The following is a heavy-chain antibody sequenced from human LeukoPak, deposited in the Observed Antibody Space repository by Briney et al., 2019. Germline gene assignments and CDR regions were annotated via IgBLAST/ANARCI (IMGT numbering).Heavy chain of an antibody. V-gene: IGHV1-3*01. CDR3: ARVNPRYSLTY. Sequence: ASVPVSCKASGYTFTRYAMHWVRQAPGQKLEWMGWINAGNGNKKYSQKFQGRVTITRDTSASTAYMELSSLRSEDTAVYYCARVNPRYSLTYWGQGTLVTVSS. D-gene: IGHD5-18*01. CDR2: INAGNGNK. CDR1: GYTFTRYA. J-gene: IGHJ4*02.